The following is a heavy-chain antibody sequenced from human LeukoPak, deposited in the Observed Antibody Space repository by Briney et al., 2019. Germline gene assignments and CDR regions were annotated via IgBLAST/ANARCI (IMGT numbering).Heavy chain of an antibody. Sequence: GASVKVSCKASGGTFSSYTISWVRQAPGQGLEWMGRIIPILGRANYAQKFQGRVTITADKSTSTAYMELSSLRSEDTAVYYCASGSGGSKITFGGVIVSFDYWGQGTLVTVSS. CDR3: ASGSGGSKITFGGVIVSFDY. D-gene: IGHD3-16*02. CDR1: GGTFSSYT. V-gene: IGHV1-69*02. J-gene: IGHJ4*02. CDR2: IIPILGRA.